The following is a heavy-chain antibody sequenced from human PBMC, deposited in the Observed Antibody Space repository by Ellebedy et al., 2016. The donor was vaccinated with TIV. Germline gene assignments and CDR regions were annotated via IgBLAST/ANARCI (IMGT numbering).Heavy chain of an antibody. Sequence: GESLKISCAASGFTLSSYGMHWVRQAPGKGLEWVSAISGSGDSPHYADSVKGRFTISRDTSKNTLYLKMNSLRAEDTAVYYCAKDRFSSAWYGGYFDYWGQGTLVTVSS. CDR2: ISGSGDSP. J-gene: IGHJ4*02. D-gene: IGHD6-19*01. CDR1: GFTLSSYG. CDR3: AKDRFSSAWYGGYFDY. V-gene: IGHV3-23*01.